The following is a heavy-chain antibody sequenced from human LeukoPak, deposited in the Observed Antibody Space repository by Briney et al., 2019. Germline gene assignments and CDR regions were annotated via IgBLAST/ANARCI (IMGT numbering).Heavy chain of an antibody. V-gene: IGHV3-33*08. Sequence: PGGSLRLSCAGSGFTFSSYEMNWVRQAPGKGLEWVAVIWYDGSNKYYADSVKGRFTISRDNSKNTLYLQMNSLRAEDTAVYYCARDRTTVSIDYWGQGTLVTVSS. CDR2: IWYDGSNK. CDR3: ARDRTTVSIDY. J-gene: IGHJ4*02. D-gene: IGHD4-17*01. CDR1: GFTFSSYE.